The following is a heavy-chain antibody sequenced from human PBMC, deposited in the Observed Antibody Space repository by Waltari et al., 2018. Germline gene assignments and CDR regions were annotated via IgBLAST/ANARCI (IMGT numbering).Heavy chain of an antibody. Sequence: QVQLQQWGAGLLKPSETLSLTCAVYGGSFSGYYWSWIRQPPGKGLEWIGEINHSGSTNYNPSLKSRVTISVDTSKNQFSLKLSSVTAADTAVYYCARGLKPERPHSSSWYRLTYNWFDPWGQGTLVTVSS. CDR2: INHSGST. CDR3: ARGLKPERPHSSSWYRLTYNWFDP. J-gene: IGHJ5*02. CDR1: GGSFSGYY. D-gene: IGHD6-13*01. V-gene: IGHV4-34*01.